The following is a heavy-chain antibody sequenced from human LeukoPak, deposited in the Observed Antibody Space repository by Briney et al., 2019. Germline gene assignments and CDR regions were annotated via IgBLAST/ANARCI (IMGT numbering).Heavy chain of an antibody. J-gene: IGHJ4*02. CDR3: ARYPLSSSWYVDY. D-gene: IGHD6-13*01. V-gene: IGHV5-51*01. CDR1: GYSFTSYW. Sequence: GESLKISCKGSGYSFTSYWIGWVRQMPGKGLEWMGIIYPGDSDTRYSPSFQGQVTISADKSISTAYLQWSSLKASDTALYYCARYPLSSSWYVDYWGQGTLVTVSS. CDR2: IYPGDSDT.